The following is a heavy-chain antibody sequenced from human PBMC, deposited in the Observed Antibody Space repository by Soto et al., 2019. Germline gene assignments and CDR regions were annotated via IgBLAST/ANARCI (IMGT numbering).Heavy chain of an antibody. Sequence: KTSETLSLTCTVSGGSISSGDYYWSWIRQPPGKGLEWIGYIYYSGSTYYNPSLKSRVTISVDTSKNQFSLKLSSVTAADTAVYYCARESSITGTTLDYWGQGTLVTVSS. J-gene: IGHJ4*02. CDR1: GGSISSGDYY. CDR2: IYYSGST. V-gene: IGHV4-30-4*01. D-gene: IGHD1-20*01. CDR3: ARESSITGTTLDY.